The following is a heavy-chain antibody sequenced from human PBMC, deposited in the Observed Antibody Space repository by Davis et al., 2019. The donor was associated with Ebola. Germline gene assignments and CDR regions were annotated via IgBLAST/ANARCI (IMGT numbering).Heavy chain of an antibody. D-gene: IGHD3-9*01. CDR3: ARERFISGYMLDS. V-gene: IGHV1-69*04. CDR1: GYTFSNYG. CDR2: IIPILGIA. Sequence: SVKVSCKASGYTFSNYGISWVRQAPGQGLEWMGRIIPILGIANYAQKFQGRVTITADKSTSTAYMELSSLRSEDTAVYYCARERFISGYMLDSWGQGTLVTVSS. J-gene: IGHJ5*01.